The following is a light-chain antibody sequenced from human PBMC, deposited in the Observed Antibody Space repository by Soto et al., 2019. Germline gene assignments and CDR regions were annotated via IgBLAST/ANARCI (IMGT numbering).Light chain of an antibody. CDR3: CTSYEGGGRYV. V-gene: IGLV2-23*01. Sequence: QSALTQPASVSGSPGQSITISCTGTSSDVATYNLVSWYQQHPGKAPKLMIYEAYKRPSGVSDRFFGSKSDNTASLTISGLQAEDEADYYCCTSYEGGGRYVFGTGTKLTVL. J-gene: IGLJ1*01. CDR2: EAY. CDR1: SSDVATYNL.